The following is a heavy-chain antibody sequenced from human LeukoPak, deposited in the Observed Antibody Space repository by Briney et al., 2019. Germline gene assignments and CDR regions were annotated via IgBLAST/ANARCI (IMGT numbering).Heavy chain of an antibody. Sequence: SETLPLTCAVYGGSFSGYYWSWIRQPPGKGLEWIGEINHSGSTNYNPSLKSRVTISVDTSKNQFSLKLSSVTAADTAVYYCARGSDWGFDYWGQGTLVTVSS. CDR3: ARGSDWGFDY. J-gene: IGHJ4*02. CDR2: INHSGST. D-gene: IGHD7-27*01. V-gene: IGHV4-34*01. CDR1: GGSFSGYY.